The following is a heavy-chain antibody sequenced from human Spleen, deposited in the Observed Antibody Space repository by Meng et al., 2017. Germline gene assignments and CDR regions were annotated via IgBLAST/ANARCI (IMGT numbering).Heavy chain of an antibody. D-gene: IGHD4-11*01. J-gene: IGHJ4*02. CDR3: ARGPTTMAHDFDY. CDR2: INHSGST. CDR1: GGSFSDYY. Sequence: QVRLRQWGVELLKSSCTLSLICVVSGGSFSDYYWSWIRQPPGKGLEWIGEINHSGSTNYNPSLESRATISVDTSQNNISLKLSSVTAADSAVYYCARGPTTMAHDFDYWGQGTLVTVSS. V-gene: IGHV4-34*01.